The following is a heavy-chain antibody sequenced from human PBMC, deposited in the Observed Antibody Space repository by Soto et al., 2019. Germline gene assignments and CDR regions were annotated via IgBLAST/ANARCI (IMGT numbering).Heavy chain of an antibody. CDR1: GYTFTGYY. V-gene: IGHV1-2*02. CDR3: ASQNRIAAAGMLPGLNDAFDI. Sequence: QVQLVQSGAEVKKPGASVKVSCKASGYTFTGYYMHWVRQAPGQGLEWMGWINPNSGGTNYAQKFQGRVTMTRDTSISTAYRELSRLRSDDTAVYYRASQNRIAAAGMLPGLNDAFDIWGQGTMVTVSS. CDR2: INPNSGGT. D-gene: IGHD6-13*01. J-gene: IGHJ3*02.